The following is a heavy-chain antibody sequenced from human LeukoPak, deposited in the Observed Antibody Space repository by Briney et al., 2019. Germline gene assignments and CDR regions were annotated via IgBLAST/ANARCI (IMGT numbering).Heavy chain of an antibody. Sequence: GGSLRLSCAASGFTFGSYWMHWVRQAPGKELVWVSRINSDGSSTSYADSVKGRFTISRDNAKNTLYLQMNSLRAEDTAVYYCARALYSGSYTEYFQHWGQGTLVTVSS. CDR1: GFTFGSYW. J-gene: IGHJ1*01. D-gene: IGHD1-26*01. CDR3: ARALYSGSYTEYFQH. CDR2: INSDGSST. V-gene: IGHV3-74*01.